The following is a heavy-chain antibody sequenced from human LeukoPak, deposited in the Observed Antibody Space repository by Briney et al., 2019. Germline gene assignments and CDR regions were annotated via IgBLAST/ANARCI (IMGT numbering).Heavy chain of an antibody. Sequence: GGSLRLSCGASGFIVSRNYMSWVRQAPGKGLEWVSVFCSGAPTSYADSVKGRFTISRDKSKDTLYLQMNSLRADDTAVYYCARVEADSGVLDYWGQGTLVTVSS. J-gene: IGHJ4*02. CDR1: GFIVSRNY. CDR3: ARVEADSGVLDY. D-gene: IGHD4-17*01. CDR2: FCSGAPT. V-gene: IGHV3-53*01.